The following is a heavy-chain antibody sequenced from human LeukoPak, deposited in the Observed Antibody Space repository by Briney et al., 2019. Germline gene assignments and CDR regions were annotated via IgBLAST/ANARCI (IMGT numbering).Heavy chain of an antibody. CDR3: ARDPWNGSGSYYND. V-gene: IGHV1-18*01. CDR2: ISAYNGNT. D-gene: IGHD3-10*01. CDR1: GYTFTSYG. J-gene: IGHJ4*02. Sequence: GASVKVSCKASGYTFTSYGISWVRQAPGQGLEWMGWISAYNGNTNYAQKFQGRVTMTRDTSISTAYMELSRLRSDDTAVYYCARDPWNGSGSYYNDWGQGTLVTVSS.